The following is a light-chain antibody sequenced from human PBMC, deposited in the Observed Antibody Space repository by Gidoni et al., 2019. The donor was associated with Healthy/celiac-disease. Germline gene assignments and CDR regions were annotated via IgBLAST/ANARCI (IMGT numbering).Light chain of an antibody. Sequence: DIQLTQSPSTLSASVGDRVTITCRASQSISSWLAWYQQKPGKAPKLLIYKASSLESGVPSRFSGSGSGTEFTLNISSLQPDDFATYYCQQYNSYWTFXQXTKVEIK. V-gene: IGKV1-5*03. CDR2: KAS. CDR3: QQYNSYWT. CDR1: QSISSW. J-gene: IGKJ1*01.